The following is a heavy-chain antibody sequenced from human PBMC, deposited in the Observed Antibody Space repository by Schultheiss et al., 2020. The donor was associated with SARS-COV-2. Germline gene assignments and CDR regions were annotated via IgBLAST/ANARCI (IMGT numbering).Heavy chain of an antibody. CDR2: IYYSGST. CDR3: ASNVGYDYGDYNLYYYYGMDV. CDR1: GGSISSYY. D-gene: IGHD4-17*01. Sequence: GSLRLSCTVSGGSISSYYWSWIRQPPGKGLEWIGYIYYSGSTNYNPSLKSRVTISVDTSKNQFSLKLSSVTAADTAVYYCASNVGYDYGDYNLYYYYGMDVWGQGTTVTVSS. J-gene: IGHJ6*02. V-gene: IGHV4-59*01.